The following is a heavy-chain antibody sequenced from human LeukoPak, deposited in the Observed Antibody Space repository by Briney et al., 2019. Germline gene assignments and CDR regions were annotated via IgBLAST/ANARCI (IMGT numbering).Heavy chain of an antibody. Sequence: SETLSLTCTVSGGSISSGGYYWSWIRQHPGKGLEWIGYIYYSGSTYYNPSLKSRVTISVDTSKNQFSLKLSSVTAADTAVYYCARENLYGMDVWGQGTTVTVSS. CDR2: IYYSGST. J-gene: IGHJ6*02. D-gene: IGHD1-14*01. CDR1: GGSISSGGYY. CDR3: ARENLYGMDV. V-gene: IGHV4-31*03.